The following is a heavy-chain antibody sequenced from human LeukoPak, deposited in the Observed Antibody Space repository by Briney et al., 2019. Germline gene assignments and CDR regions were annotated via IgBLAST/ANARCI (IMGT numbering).Heavy chain of an antibody. D-gene: IGHD6-6*01. CDR3: AKVTLLVLDY. CDR2: IRYDGSNK. CDR1: GFTFSSYG. V-gene: IGHV3-30*02. Sequence: PGGSLRLSCAASGFTFSSYGMHWVRQAPGKGLEWVAFIRYDGSNKYYADSVKGRFTISRDNSKNTLYLQMNNLRAEDTAVYYCAKVTLLVLDYWGQGTLVTVSS. J-gene: IGHJ4*02.